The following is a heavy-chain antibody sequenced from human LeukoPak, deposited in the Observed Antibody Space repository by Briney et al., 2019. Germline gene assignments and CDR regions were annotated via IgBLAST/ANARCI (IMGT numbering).Heavy chain of an antibody. CDR2: IGTAGDT. D-gene: IGHD3-10*01. J-gene: IGHJ4*02. CDR1: GFTFSSYD. V-gene: IGHV3-13*01. Sequence: GGSLRLSCAASGFTFSSYDMHWVRQATGKGLEWVSAIGTAGDTYYPGSMKGRFTISRENAKNSLYLQMDSLRAGDTAVYYCARGAGRVYGSGSYSPFDYWGQGTLVTVSS. CDR3: ARGAGRVYGSGSYSPFDY.